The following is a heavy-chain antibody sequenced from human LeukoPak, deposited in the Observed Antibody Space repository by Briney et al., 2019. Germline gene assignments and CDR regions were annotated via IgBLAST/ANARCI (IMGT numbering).Heavy chain of an antibody. CDR1: GGSFSGYY. CDR2: INHSGST. V-gene: IGHV4-34*01. Sequence: PSETLSLTCAVYGGSFSGYYWSWIRQPPGKGLEWIGEINHSGSTNYNPSLKSRVTMSVDTSKNQFSLKLSSVTAADTAVYYCARGASSATAGWFDPWGQGTLVTVSS. J-gene: IGHJ5*02. CDR3: ARGASSATAGWFDP. D-gene: IGHD2-21*02.